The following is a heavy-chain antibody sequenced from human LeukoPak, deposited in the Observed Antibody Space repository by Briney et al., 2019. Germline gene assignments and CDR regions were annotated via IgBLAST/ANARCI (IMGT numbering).Heavy chain of an antibody. CDR3: TTAPPHFTYDFWSDLHFDY. CDR1: GFTFSNAW. D-gene: IGHD3-3*01. J-gene: IGHJ4*02. V-gene: IGHV3-15*01. Sequence: PGGSLRLSCAASGFTFSNAWMSWVRQAPGKGLEWVGRIKSKTDGGTTDYAAPVKGRFTISRDDSKNTLYLQMNSLKTEDTAVYYCTTAPPHFTYDFWSDLHFDYWGQGTLVTISS. CDR2: IKSKTDGGTT.